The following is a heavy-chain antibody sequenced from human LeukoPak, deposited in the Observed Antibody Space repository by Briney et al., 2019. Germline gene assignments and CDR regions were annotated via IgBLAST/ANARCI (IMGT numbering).Heavy chain of an antibody. CDR2: INQDGSDK. J-gene: IGHJ4*02. Sequence: GGSLRLSCAASGFSVSSNYMNWVRQAPGKGLAWVANINQDGSDKYYVDSVKGRFTISRDNAKNSLYLQMNSLRAEDTAVYYCARDGGYSYGSDYWGQGTLVTVSS. V-gene: IGHV3-7*01. CDR1: GFSVSSNY. CDR3: ARDGGYSYGSDY. D-gene: IGHD5-18*01.